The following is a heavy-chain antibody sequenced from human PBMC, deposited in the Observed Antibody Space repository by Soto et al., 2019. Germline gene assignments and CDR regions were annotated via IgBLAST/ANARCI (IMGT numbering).Heavy chain of an antibody. V-gene: IGHV4-59*01. CDR1: GGSISIYY. CDR3: ARGLVADGYYFDY. J-gene: IGHJ4*02. CDR2: VHYSGRT. Sequence: SDTLSLTCSVSGGSISIYYWSWIRQPPGQGLEWIGYVHYSGRTSFNPSLTSRPTMSVDMSKNQFSLKLSSVTEADTAVYYCARGLVADGYYFDYWGQGALVTVSS. D-gene: IGHD2-2*01.